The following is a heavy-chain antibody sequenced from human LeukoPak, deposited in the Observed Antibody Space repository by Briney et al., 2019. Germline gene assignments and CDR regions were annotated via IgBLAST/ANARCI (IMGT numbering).Heavy chain of an antibody. V-gene: IGHV1-18*01. CDR3: ARDGSDIVVVVAAPFYYYYGMDV. CDR1: GYTVTSYG. Sequence: GASVKVSCKASGYTVTSYGISWVRQAPGQGLEWMGWISAYNGNTNYAQKLQGRVTMTTDTSTSTAYMELRSLRSDDTAVYYCARDGSDIVVVVAAPFYYYYGMDVWGQGTTVTVSS. CDR2: ISAYNGNT. D-gene: IGHD2-15*01. J-gene: IGHJ6*02.